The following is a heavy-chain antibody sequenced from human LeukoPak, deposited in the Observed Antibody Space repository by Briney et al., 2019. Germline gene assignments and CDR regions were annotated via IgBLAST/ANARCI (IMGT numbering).Heavy chain of an antibody. CDR2: IKQDGNEE. Sequence: QPGGSLRLSCAASGFTFSSYWMSWVRQAPGKGLEWVANIKQDGNEEYYVDSVKGRFTISRDNAKNSLYLQMNSLRAEDTAVYYRARGWGDCSIVSCYTGGDVFDIWGQGTMVTVSS. CDR3: ARGWGDCSIVSCYTGGDVFDI. J-gene: IGHJ3*02. V-gene: IGHV3-7*01. D-gene: IGHD2-2*02. CDR1: GFTFSSYW.